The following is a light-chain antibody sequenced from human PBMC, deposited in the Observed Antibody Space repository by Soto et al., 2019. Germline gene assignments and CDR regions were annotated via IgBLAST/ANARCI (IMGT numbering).Light chain of an antibody. Sequence: EIVLPQAPATLSLSPGERATLSCRASQSVSSYLVWYQQKPGQAPRLLIYDASNRATGIPARFSGSGSGTDFTLTISSLEPADFAVYYCQQRSNWPPMYTFSQGTKLEIK. V-gene: IGKV3-11*01. J-gene: IGKJ2*01. CDR1: QSVSSY. CDR3: QQRSNWPPMYT. CDR2: DAS.